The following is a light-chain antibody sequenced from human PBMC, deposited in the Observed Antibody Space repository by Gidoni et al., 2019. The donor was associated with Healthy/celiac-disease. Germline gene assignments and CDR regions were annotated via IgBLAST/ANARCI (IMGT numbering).Light chain of an antibody. J-gene: IGKJ4*01. CDR3: QQSYSTLGT. CDR1: KSISSY. CDR2: AAS. Sequence: DIQMTQSPSSLYAAGGDRVTITCRASKSISSYLNWYQQKPGKAPKLLIYAASSLQSGVPSRFSGSGSGTDFTLTISSLQPEDFATYYCQQSYSTLGTFGGGTKVEIQ. V-gene: IGKV1-39*01.